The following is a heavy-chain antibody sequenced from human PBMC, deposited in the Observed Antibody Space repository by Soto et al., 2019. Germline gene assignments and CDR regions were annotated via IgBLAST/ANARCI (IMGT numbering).Heavy chain of an antibody. J-gene: IGHJ4*02. Sequence: SETLSLTCTVSGGSFSGYFWTWIRQPPGKGLEWLAEINHSGITNYNPSVESRVSMSVDTSKNQFSLRLYSVTAADTAVYYCVRGPYNYNSRYFDYWGQGTRVTVPQ. CDR1: GGSFSGYF. D-gene: IGHD1-1*01. CDR3: VRGPYNYNSRYFDY. V-gene: IGHV4-34*01. CDR2: INHSGIT.